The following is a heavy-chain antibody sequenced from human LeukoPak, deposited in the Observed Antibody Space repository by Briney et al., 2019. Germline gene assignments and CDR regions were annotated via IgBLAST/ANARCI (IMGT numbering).Heavy chain of an antibody. CDR1: GFTFSNYG. J-gene: IGHJ4*02. CDR3: VKARMPHCGTDCLES. Sequence: GGSLRLSCAASGFTFSNYGMSWVRQAPGKGLERVSVIRGSGGGTYYADSVKGRFTISRDNSKNTVYLQMNSPRAEDTAVYYCVKARMPHCGTDCLESWGQGTLVTVSS. CDR2: IRGSGGGT. D-gene: IGHD2-21*02. V-gene: IGHV3-23*01.